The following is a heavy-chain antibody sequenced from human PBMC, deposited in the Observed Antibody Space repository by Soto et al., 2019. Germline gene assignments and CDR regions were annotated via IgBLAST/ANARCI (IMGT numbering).Heavy chain of an antibody. Sequence: PGGSLRLSCAASGFTFSTYWMHWVRQAPGKGLVWVSRINNDGSSTDYADSVNGRFTISRDNAKNTLYLQMNSLRAEATAMYYGARDPGVGAPQRGFDDWGQGTLVTVSS. D-gene: IGHD1-26*01. J-gene: IGHJ4*02. CDR1: GFTFSTYW. CDR2: INNDGSST. V-gene: IGHV3-74*01. CDR3: ARDPGVGAPQRGFDD.